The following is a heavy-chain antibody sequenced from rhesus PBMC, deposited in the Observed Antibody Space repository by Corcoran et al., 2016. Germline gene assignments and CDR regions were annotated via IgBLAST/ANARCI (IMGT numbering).Heavy chain of an antibody. D-gene: IGHD1-44*01. Sequence: QVQLQESGPGLVQPSEPLSVTGAVSSGSISSSYWCWIRQAPGKGLEWVRYIYSTGRSTNYNPSLQSRVTLSVHTSKYQFSLMLSSVTAAVTAVYYCAIGPWDRPFDYWGQGVLVTVSS. CDR2: IYSTGRST. CDR1: SGSISSSY. CDR3: AIGPWDRPFDY. V-gene: IGHV4-169*02. J-gene: IGHJ4*01.